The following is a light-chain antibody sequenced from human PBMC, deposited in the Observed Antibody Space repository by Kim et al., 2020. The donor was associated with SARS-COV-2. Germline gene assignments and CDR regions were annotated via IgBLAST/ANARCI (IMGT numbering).Light chain of an antibody. CDR2: DAS. CDR3: QQRSNWPPT. Sequence: LSPGERATLSCRASQSVSSYLAWYQQKPGQAPRRLIYDASNRATGIPARFSGSGSGTDFTLTISSLEPEDFAVYYCQQRSNWPPTFGGGTKVDIK. CDR1: QSVSSY. V-gene: IGKV3-11*01. J-gene: IGKJ4*01.